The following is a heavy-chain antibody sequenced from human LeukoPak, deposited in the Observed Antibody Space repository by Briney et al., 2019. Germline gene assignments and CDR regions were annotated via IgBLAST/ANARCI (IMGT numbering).Heavy chain of an antibody. CDR3: ARDVVDIVATSKFQIYGMDV. D-gene: IGHD5-12*01. CDR1: GGSISSSSYY. J-gene: IGHJ6*02. Sequence: SETLSLTCTVSGGSISSSSYYWGWIRQPPGKGLEWIGSIYYSGSTYYNPSLKSRVTISVDTSKNQFSLKLSSVTAADTAVYYCARDVVDIVATSKFQIYGMDVWGQRTTVTVSS. V-gene: IGHV4-39*07. CDR2: IYYSGST.